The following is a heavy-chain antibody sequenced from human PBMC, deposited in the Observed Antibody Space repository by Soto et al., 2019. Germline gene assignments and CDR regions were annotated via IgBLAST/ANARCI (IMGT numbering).Heavy chain of an antibody. CDR3: ARAGGQLWINPSYRCYFDY. Sequence: PFGTLCLTRAVYCGAFRGFYWSGVPQPPGEGLGGIGEINHSGSTNYNPSLKSRVTISVDTSKNQFSLKLSSVTAADTAVYYCARAGGQLWINPSYRCYFDYWGQGTLVTVSS. D-gene: IGHD5-18*01. CDR2: INHSGST. CDR1: CGAFRGFY. V-gene: IGHV4-34*01. J-gene: IGHJ4*02.